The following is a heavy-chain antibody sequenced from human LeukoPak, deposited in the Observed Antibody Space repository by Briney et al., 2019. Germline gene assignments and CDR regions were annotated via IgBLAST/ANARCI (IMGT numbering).Heavy chain of an antibody. CDR2: ISSSSSYI. D-gene: IGHD3-3*01. J-gene: IGHJ4*02. Sequence: PGGSLRLSCAASGFTFSSYSMNWVRQAPGKGLEWVSSISSSSSYIYYADSVKGRFTIPRDNAKNSLYLQMNSLRAEDTAVYYCARGKFWSGYFLDYWGQGTLVTVSS. CDR3: ARGKFWSGYFLDY. V-gene: IGHV3-21*01. CDR1: GFTFSSYS.